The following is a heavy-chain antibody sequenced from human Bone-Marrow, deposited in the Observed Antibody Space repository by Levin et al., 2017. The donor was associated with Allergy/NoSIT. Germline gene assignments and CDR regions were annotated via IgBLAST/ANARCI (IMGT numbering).Heavy chain of an antibody. D-gene: IGHD3-16*02. CDR2: FDPEEGET. Sequence: GGSLRLSCKVSGYSLSELSIHWVRQVPGKGLEWMGGFDPEEGETVYAQMFQGRVTMTEDTSTDTTYMELTSLKSEDTAVYYCATEKLRLGELSSSYYFDYWGQGTLVTVSS. CDR1: GYSLSELS. V-gene: IGHV1-24*01. J-gene: IGHJ4*02. CDR3: ATEKLRLGELSSSYYFDY.